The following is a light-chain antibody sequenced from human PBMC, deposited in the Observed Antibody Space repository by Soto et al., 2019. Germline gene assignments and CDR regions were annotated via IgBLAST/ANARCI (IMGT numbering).Light chain of an antibody. CDR1: QSISSY. CDR3: QQRSTWFT. J-gene: IGKJ2*01. V-gene: IGKV3-11*01. Sequence: EIVLTQSPATLSLSPGERATLSCRASQSISSYLAWYQQKPGQPPRLLIYDASNRATGIPARFSGSGSGTDFTLTISSLEPEDFAVYYCQQRSTWFTFGQG. CDR2: DAS.